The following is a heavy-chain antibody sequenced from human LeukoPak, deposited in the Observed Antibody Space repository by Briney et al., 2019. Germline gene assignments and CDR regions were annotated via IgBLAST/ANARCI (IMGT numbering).Heavy chain of an antibody. V-gene: IGHV4-30-2*01. J-gene: IGHJ4*02. Sequence: SQSMSLTCAVSGDSISSGGYSWRWIRQPPGKGLEWIGYIYHSGSTYYNPSLKSRVTISVDRSKNQFSLKLSSVTAADTAVYYCARGDYGDYVGLYWGQGTLVAVSS. CDR3: ARGDYGDYVGLY. CDR1: GDSISSGGYS. D-gene: IGHD4-17*01. CDR2: IYHSGST.